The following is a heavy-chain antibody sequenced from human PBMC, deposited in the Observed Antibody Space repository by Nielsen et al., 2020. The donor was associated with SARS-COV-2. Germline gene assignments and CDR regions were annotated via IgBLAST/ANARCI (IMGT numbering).Heavy chain of an antibody. V-gene: IGHV3-7*03. CDR2: INQDGSEK. D-gene: IGHD3-10*01. CDR3: VRESGVGELLGVSFDY. Sequence: GGSLRLSCVASGFSFSSYWMTWVRQAPGKGLEWVANINQDGSEKYYVDSVRGRFTISRDNAKNSLYLQMNTLGAEDTAVYYCVRESGVGELLGVSFDYWGQGTLVTVSS. CDR1: GFSFSSYW. J-gene: IGHJ4*02.